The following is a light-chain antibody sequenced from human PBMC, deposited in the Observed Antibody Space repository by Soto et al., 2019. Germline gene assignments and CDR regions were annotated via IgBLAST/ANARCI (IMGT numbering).Light chain of an antibody. CDR3: QQYENFPRT. J-gene: IGKJ1*01. CDR1: QSIENW. V-gene: IGKV1-5*03. Sequence: DIQMTQSPSTLSASVGDRVTITCRASQSIENWLAWYQQKPGKAPKLFILKASTLEIGVPSRFSGSGSGTEFTLSISSLQPDDVATYFFQQYENFPRTFGQGTKVEIK. CDR2: KAS.